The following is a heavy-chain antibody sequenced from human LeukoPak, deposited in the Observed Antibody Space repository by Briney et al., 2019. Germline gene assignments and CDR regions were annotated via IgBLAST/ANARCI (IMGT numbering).Heavy chain of an antibody. CDR1: GFTFSSYG. V-gene: IGHV3-30*02. CDR3: GRDNWGSIDY. Sequence: PGGSLRLSCAASGFTFSSYGMHWVRQAPGKGLEWVAFIRYDGSNKYYADSVKGRFTISRDNSKNTPYLQMNSLRAEDTAVYYCGRDNWGSIDYWGQGTLVTVSS. J-gene: IGHJ4*02. CDR2: IRYDGSNK. D-gene: IGHD7-27*01.